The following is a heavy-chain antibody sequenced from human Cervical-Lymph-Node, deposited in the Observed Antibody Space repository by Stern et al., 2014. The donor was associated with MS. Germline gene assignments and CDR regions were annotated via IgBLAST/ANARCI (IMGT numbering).Heavy chain of an antibody. V-gene: IGHV3-74*03. Sequence: EVQLVESGGGLVQPGGSLRLACADSGFTFDRYWMHWVRQVQGKGLGWVSRIDEDGSFTSYADFAKGRFTISRDNAKNTLYLQMNSLRADDTAIYYCGRDLSGRYDHWGQGTLVTVSS. CDR3: GRDLSGRYDH. J-gene: IGHJ5*02. CDR1: GFTFDRYW. D-gene: IGHD6-25*01. CDR2: IDEDGSFT.